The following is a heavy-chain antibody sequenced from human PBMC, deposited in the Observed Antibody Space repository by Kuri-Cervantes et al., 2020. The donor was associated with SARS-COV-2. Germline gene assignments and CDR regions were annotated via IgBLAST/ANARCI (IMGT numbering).Heavy chain of an antibody. J-gene: IGHJ3*02. CDR2: ITPFNGNT. Sequence: SVKVSCKASGDTFTYRFLHWVRQAPGQAPEWMGWITPFNGNTKYAQKFQDRVTITRDRSMNTAYMELSSLRSEDTAMYYCARSGPGAISREDGALDIWGQGTRGTV. V-gene: IGHV1-45*02. CDR1: GDTFTYRF. CDR3: ARSGPGAISREDGALDI. D-gene: IGHD4/OR15-4a*01.